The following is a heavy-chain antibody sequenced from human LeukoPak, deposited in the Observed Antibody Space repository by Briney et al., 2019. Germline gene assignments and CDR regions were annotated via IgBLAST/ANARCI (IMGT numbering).Heavy chain of an antibody. CDR2: ISYDGSNK. V-gene: IGHV3-30-3*01. CDR1: GFTFSSYA. Sequence: PGGSLRLSCAASGFTFSSYAMHWVRQAPGKGLEWVAVISYDGSNKYYADPVKGRFTISRDNSKNTLYLQMNSLRAEDTAVYYCARAPGSALLDYWGQGTLVTVSS. D-gene: IGHD3-10*01. CDR3: ARAPGSALLDY. J-gene: IGHJ4*02.